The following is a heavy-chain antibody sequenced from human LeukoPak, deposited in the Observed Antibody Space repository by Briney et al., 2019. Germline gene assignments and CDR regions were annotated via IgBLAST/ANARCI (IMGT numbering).Heavy chain of an antibody. CDR2: IYTSGST. D-gene: IGHD6-13*01. Sequence: SETLSLTCTVSGGSISSYYWSWIRQPAGKGLEWIGRIYTSGSTNYNPSLKSRVTMSVDTSKNQFSLKLSSVTAADTAVYHCARDLGYSSSWYYFDYWGQGTLVTVSS. J-gene: IGHJ4*02. CDR1: GGSISSYY. CDR3: ARDLGYSSSWYYFDY. V-gene: IGHV4-4*07.